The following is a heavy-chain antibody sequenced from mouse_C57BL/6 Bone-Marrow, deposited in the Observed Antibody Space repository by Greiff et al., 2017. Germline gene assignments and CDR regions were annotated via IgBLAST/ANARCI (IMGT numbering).Heavy chain of an antibody. CDR1: GFNIKDDY. J-gene: IGHJ2*01. D-gene: IGHD1-1*01. CDR2: IDPANGDT. Sequence: EVQLQQSGAELVRPGASVKLSCTASGFNIKDDYMHWVKPRPDQGLEWIGWIDPANGDTEYASKFQGKATITEDTSSNTAYLQLSSLTSEDTAVYYCTILCTTVVAPFDYWGQGTTLTVSS. CDR3: TILCTTVVAPFDY. V-gene: IGHV14-4*01.